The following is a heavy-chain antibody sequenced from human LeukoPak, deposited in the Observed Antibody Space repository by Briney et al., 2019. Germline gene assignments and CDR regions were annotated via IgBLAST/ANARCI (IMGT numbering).Heavy chain of an antibody. CDR2: IYYSGST. CDR3: ARRDTAMVGYFDL. J-gene: IGHJ2*01. V-gene: IGHV4-59*01. D-gene: IGHD5-18*01. CDR1: GGSISSYY. Sequence: SETLSLTCTVSGGSISSYYWSWIRQPPGKGLEWIGYIYYSGSTNYNPSLKSRVTISVDTSKNQFSLKLSSVTAADTAVYHCARRDTAMVGYFDLWGRGTLVTVSS.